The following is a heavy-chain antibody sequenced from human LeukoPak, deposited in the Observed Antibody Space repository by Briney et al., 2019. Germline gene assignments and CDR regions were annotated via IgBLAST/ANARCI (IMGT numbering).Heavy chain of an antibody. CDR3: ARDRSWLQYFDY. Sequence: GGSLRLSCAASGFTFSSYGMHWVRQAPGKGLEWVAVISYDGSDKYSADSVKGRFTVSRDNSKNTLYLQMNSLKPEDTAVYYCARDRSWLQYFDYWGQGTLVTVSS. CDR2: ISYDGSDK. V-gene: IGHV3-30*03. D-gene: IGHD5-24*01. CDR1: GFTFSSYG. J-gene: IGHJ4*02.